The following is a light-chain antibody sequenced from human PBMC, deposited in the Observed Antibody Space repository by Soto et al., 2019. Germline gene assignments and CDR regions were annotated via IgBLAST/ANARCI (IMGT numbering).Light chain of an antibody. Sequence: EIVLTQSPATLSLSPGERATLSCRASQRVSSYLAWYQQKPGQAPRLLIYDASNRAPGSPARFSGSGSGTDFTLTISCLEPEDFAVYYCQQRSNWLTFGGGPKVQIK. CDR1: QRVSSY. V-gene: IGKV3-11*01. J-gene: IGKJ4*01. CDR2: DAS. CDR3: QQRSNWLT.